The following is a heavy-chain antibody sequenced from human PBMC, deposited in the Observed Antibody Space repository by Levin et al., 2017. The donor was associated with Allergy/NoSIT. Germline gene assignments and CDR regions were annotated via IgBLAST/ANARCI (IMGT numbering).Heavy chain of an antibody. CDR3: ARGVTVLAMAKNWFDP. V-gene: IGHV1-69*06. CDR1: GGTFSSYA. J-gene: IGHJ5*02. CDR2: IIPIFGTA. D-gene: IGHD3-16*02. Sequence: AASVKVSCKASGGTFSSYAISWVRQAPGQGLEWMGGIIPIFGTANYAQKFQGRVTITADKSTSTAYMELSSLRSEDTAVYYCARGVTVLAMAKNWFDPWGQGTLVTVSS.